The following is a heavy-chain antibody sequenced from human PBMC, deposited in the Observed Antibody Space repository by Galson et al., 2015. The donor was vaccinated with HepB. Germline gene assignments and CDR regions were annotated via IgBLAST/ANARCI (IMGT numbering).Heavy chain of an antibody. J-gene: IGHJ6*03. Sequence: SLRLSCAGSGFTFTTYGMHWVRQAPGKGLEWVAVIWNDGSDRYYADSVKGRFSISRDNSKNTLYLQMTRLRVEDTAVYYCARGQVSGTYYEFWSGYCGYMDVWGEGTTVTVSS. D-gene: IGHD3-3*01. CDR3: ARGQVSGTYYEFWSGYCGYMDV. V-gene: IGHV3-33*01. CDR1: GFTFTTYG. CDR2: IWNDGSDR.